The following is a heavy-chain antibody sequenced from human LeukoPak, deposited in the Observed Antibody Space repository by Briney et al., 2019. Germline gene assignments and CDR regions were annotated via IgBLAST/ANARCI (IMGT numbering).Heavy chain of an antibody. D-gene: IGHD3-22*01. V-gene: IGHV3-74*01. Sequence: GGSLRLSCAASGFSFSRDWMHWVRQAPGKGLVWVSRINSDGSRTNYADSVKGRFTISRDNAKNTLYLQMNSLRVEDTAVYYCARDGAGGLLLDYWGQGTLVSVSS. CDR1: GFSFSRDW. J-gene: IGHJ4*02. CDR3: ARDGAGGLLLDY. CDR2: INSDGSRT.